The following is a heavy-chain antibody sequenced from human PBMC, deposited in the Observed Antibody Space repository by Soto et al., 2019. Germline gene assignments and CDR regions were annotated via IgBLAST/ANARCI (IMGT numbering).Heavy chain of an antibody. D-gene: IGHD2-2*01. J-gene: IGHJ4*02. Sequence: GGSLRLSCAASGFTFSSYAMSWVRQAPGKGLEWVSAISGSGGSTYYADSVKGRFTISRDNSKNSLYLQMNSLRAEDTAVYYCAKDGSSVVPAAYFDYWGQGSLVTVSS. CDR2: ISGSGGST. CDR1: GFTFSSYA. V-gene: IGHV3-23*01. CDR3: AKDGSSVVPAAYFDY.